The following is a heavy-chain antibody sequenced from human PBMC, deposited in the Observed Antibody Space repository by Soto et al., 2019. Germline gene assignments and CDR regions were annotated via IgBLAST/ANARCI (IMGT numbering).Heavy chain of an antibody. CDR3: ARVDHRGYFAILTDY. D-gene: IGHD3-9*01. Sequence: KPSETLSLTCTVSGDSLSSGGHYWSWIRQHPGKGLEWIGHIYDSVNTYYSPSLRSRVTISADMSKNQFSLNLRSVTAADTAVYYCARVDHRGYFAILTDYWGQGTLVTVSS. V-gene: IGHV4-31*03. J-gene: IGHJ4*02. CDR2: IYDSVNT. CDR1: GDSLSSGGHY.